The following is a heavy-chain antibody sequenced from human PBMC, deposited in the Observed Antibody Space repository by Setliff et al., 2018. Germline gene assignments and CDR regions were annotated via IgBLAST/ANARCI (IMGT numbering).Heavy chain of an antibody. CDR2: INPNSGGT. D-gene: IGHD1-26*01. Sequence: VSCKASGYTFTGYYIHWVRQAPGQGLEWMGYINPNSGGTSSAQNFQGRVTITRDTSIDTAFMELSRLTSDDTAMYYCATEMGLKHLDYWGQGTLVTVSS. CDR3: ATEMGLKHLDY. CDR1: GYTFTGYY. V-gene: IGHV1-2*02. J-gene: IGHJ4*02.